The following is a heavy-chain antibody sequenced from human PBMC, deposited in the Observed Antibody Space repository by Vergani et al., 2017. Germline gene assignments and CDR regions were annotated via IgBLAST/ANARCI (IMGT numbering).Heavy chain of an antibody. J-gene: IGHJ4*02. CDR1: GYSFTSYW. Sequence: EVQLVQSGAEVKKPGESLRISCKGSGYSFTSYWISWVRQMPGKGLEWMGRIDPSDSYTNYSPSFQGHVTISADKYISTAYLQWSSLKASDTAMYYCARHDGTTGTTPNFDYWGQGTLVTVSS. V-gene: IGHV5-10-1*03. CDR2: IDPSDSYT. CDR3: ARHDGTTGTTPNFDY. D-gene: IGHD1-1*01.